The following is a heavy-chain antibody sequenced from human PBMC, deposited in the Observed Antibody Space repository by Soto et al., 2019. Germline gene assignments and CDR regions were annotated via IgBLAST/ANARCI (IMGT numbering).Heavy chain of an antibody. CDR1: GGSFSGYY. CDR3: ARTTTYDAFDI. D-gene: IGHD1-26*01. CDR2: INHSGST. Sequence: SETLSLTCAVYGGSFSGYYWSWIRQPPGKGLEWIGEINHSGSTNYNPSLKSRVTISVDTSKNQFSLKLSSVTAADTAVYYCARTTTYDAFDIWGQGTMVT. V-gene: IGHV4-34*01. J-gene: IGHJ3*02.